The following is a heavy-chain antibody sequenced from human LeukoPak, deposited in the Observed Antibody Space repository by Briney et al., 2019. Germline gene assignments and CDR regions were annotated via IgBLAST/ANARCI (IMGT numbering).Heavy chain of an antibody. J-gene: IGHJ5*02. CDR2: IIPIFGTA. Sequence: ASVKVSCKASGGTFSSYAISWVRQAPGQGLEWMGGIIPIFGTANYAQKFQGRVTITADESTSTAYMELSSLRSEDTAVYYCARGQGSYGYYWFDPWGQGTLVTVSS. CDR3: ARGQGSYGYYWFDP. D-gene: IGHD5-18*01. V-gene: IGHV1-69*13. CDR1: GGTFSSYA.